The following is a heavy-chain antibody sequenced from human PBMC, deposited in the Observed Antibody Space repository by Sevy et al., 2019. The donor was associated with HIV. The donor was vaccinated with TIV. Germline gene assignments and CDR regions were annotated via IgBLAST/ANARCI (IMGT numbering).Heavy chain of an antibody. CDR3: AKDIVVVVGDASDI. D-gene: IGHD2-2*01. V-gene: IGHV3-23*01. CDR2: ISGSESGT. J-gene: IGHJ3*02. CDR1: GFTFTSYA. Sequence: GGSLRLSCPASGFTFTSYAMSWVRQAPGKGLEWVSAISGSESGTYYADSVKGRFTISRDNSKNTLYLQMNNLRAEDTALYYCAKDIVVVVGDASDIWGQGTMVTVSS.